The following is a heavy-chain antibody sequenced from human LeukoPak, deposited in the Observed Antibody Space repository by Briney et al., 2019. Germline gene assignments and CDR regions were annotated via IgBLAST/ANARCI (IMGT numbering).Heavy chain of an antibody. CDR2: ISGDGGST. CDR3: AKGHSITMIVVVTH. D-gene: IGHD3-22*01. CDR1: GFTFDDYA. J-gene: IGHJ4*02. V-gene: IGHV3-43*02. Sequence: GGSLRLSCAASGFTFDDYAMHWVRQAPGKGLEWVSLISGDGGSTYYADSVKGRFTISRDNSKNSLYLQMNSLRTEDTALYYCAKGHSITMIVVVTHWGQGTLVTVFS.